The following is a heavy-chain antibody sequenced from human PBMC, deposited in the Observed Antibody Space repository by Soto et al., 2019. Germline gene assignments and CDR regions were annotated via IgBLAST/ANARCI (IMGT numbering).Heavy chain of an antibody. J-gene: IGHJ1*01. CDR3: ARDRSADRFVQYFQH. D-gene: IGHD6-19*01. V-gene: IGHV1-18*01. CDR1: GYPFTTYG. CDR2: ISGYHGST. Sequence: ASVKVSCKASGYPFTTYGINWLRQAPGQGLEWMGSISGYHGSTIYAERFQGRVTMTTDPSTNTVYIDLRSLTSEDTAVYYCARDRSADRFVQYFQHWGPGTLVTVSS.